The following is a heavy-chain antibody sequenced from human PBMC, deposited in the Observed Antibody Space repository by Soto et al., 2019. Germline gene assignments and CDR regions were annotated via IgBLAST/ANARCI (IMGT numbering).Heavy chain of an antibody. CDR3: ARAYEGASFAS. CDR1: GFTFSSYA. CDR2: ISYDGSNK. J-gene: IGHJ4*02. Sequence: AASLRLSSAASGFTFSSYAMHWVRPAPGKGLEWVAVISYDGSNKYYADSVKGRFTISRDNSKNTLYLQMNSLRAEDTAVYYCARAYEGASFASCGQGTLVTVSP. D-gene: IGHD3-16*01. V-gene: IGHV3-30-3*01.